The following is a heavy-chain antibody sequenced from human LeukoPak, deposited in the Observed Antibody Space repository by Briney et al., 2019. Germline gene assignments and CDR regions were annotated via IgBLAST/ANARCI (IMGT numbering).Heavy chain of an antibody. CDR3: ARQACSGGSCYFDY. CDR1: GGSISSSSYY. V-gene: IGHV4-39*01. CDR2: IYYSGST. J-gene: IGHJ4*02. D-gene: IGHD2-15*01. Sequence: SETLSLTCTVSGGSISSSSYYWGWIRQPPGKGLEWNGSIYYSGSTYYNPSLKSRVTISVDTSKNQFSLKLSSVTAADTAVYYCARQACSGGSCYFDYWGQGTLVTVSS.